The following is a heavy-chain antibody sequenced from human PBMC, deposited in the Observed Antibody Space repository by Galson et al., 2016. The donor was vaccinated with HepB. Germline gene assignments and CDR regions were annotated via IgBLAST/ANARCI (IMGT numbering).Heavy chain of an antibody. J-gene: IGHJ6*02. CDR1: GYTFSRYP. CDR2: INPGNGNA. Sequence: SVKVSCKASGYTFSRYPMHWVRQAPGQSLEWMGWINPGNGNAKYSQKFQGRVTMTTDTSTSTAYMELRSLRSDDTAVYYCARDPRKIRYQLLEIYYYYYAMDVWGQGTTVTVSS. D-gene: IGHD2-2*01. CDR3: ARDPRKIRYQLLEIYYYYYAMDV. V-gene: IGHV1-3*01.